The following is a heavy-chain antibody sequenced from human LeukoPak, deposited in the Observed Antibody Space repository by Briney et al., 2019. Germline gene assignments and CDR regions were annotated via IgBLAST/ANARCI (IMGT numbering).Heavy chain of an antibody. V-gene: IGHV4-39*07. CDR3: ARVPPSDIVGATPFDY. CDR1: GGSISSSSYY. D-gene: IGHD1-26*01. Sequence: PSETLSLTCTVSGGSISSSSYYWGWIRQPPGKGLEWIGSIYYSGSTYYNPSLKSRVTISVDTSKNQFSLKLSSVTAADTAVYYCARVPPSDIVGATPFDYWGQGTLVTVSS. J-gene: IGHJ4*02. CDR2: IYYSGST.